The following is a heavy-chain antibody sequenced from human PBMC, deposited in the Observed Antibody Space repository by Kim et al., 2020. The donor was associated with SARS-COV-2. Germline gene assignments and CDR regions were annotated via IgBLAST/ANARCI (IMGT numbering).Heavy chain of an antibody. CDR3: ARVHSDGADDNDCDY. J-gene: IGHJ4*02. D-gene: IGHD2-21*01. CDR2: IYASGFG. V-gene: IGHV4-38-2*02. CDR1: GYFISSGYY. Sequence: SETLSLTCTVSGYFISSGYYWGWIRQFPGEGLEWIESIYASGFGYYNPSLKSRVTVSVDTSKNQFSLRLTSVTAADTAVYYCARVHSDGADDNDCDYWGRGILVTVPA.